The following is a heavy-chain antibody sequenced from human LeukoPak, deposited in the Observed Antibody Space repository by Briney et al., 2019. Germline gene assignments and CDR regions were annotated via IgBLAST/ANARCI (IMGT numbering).Heavy chain of an antibody. CDR2: IYYSGST. D-gene: IGHD4-23*01. J-gene: IGHJ6*03. Sequence: SETLSLTCTVSGGSISSHYWSWIRQPPGKGLEWIGYIYYSGSTNYNPSLKSRVTISVDTSKNQFSLKLSSVTAADTAVYYCARADYGGNHYYYMDVWGKGTTVTVSS. CDR3: ARADYGGNHYYYMDV. CDR1: GGSISSHY. V-gene: IGHV4-59*11.